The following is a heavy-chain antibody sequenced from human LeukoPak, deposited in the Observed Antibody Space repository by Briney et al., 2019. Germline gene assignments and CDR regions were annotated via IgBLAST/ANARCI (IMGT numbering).Heavy chain of an antibody. CDR1: GYTLTELS. D-gene: IGHD6-6*01. V-gene: IGHV1-24*01. J-gene: IGHJ6*03. CDR3: ASYSSSRYYYYMDV. Sequence: ASVKVSCKVSGYTLTELSMHWVRQAPGKGLEWMGGFDPEDGETIYAQKFQGRVTMTEDTSTDTAYMELSSLRSEDTAVYYCASYSSSRYYYYMDVWGKGTTVTVSS. CDR2: FDPEDGET.